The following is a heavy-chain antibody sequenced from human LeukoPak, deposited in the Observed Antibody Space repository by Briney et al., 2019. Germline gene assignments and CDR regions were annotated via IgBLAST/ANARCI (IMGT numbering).Heavy chain of an antibody. CDR2: IYYSGST. J-gene: IGHJ4*02. D-gene: IGHD3-10*01. CDR3: ARLNYYGSGSPTGDY. Sequence: SETLSLTCTVSGGSISSSSYYWGWIRQPPGKGLEWIGSIYYSGSTYYNPSLKSRVAISVDTSKNQFSLKLSSVTAADTAVYYCARLNYYGSGSPTGDYWGQGTLVTVSS. V-gene: IGHV4-39*01. CDR1: GGSISSSSYY.